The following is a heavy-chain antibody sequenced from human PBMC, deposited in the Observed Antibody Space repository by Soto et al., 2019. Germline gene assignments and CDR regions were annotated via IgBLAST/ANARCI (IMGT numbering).Heavy chain of an antibody. CDR1: GGTFSSSA. V-gene: IGHV1-69*14. D-gene: IGHD4-17*01. CDR3: ARDNDRLPLGGNYYYILDV. J-gene: IGHJ6*02. CDR2: IIPLFRTP. Sequence: QVQLVQSGAEMKEPGSSVKVSCKTSGGTFSSSAISWLRQAPGQGLEWMGGIIPLFRTPDYAQKFQGRVTIAADKSTSTAYMELSSLRSEDTAVYYCARDNDRLPLGGNYYYILDVWGQGTTITVYS.